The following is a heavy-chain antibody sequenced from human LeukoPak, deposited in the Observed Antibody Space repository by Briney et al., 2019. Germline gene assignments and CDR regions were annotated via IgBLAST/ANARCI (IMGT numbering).Heavy chain of an antibody. J-gene: IGHJ6*02. CDR3: ARAPSYYYYGMDV. V-gene: IGHV4-61*02. Sequence: SQTLSLTCTVSGGSISSGSYYWSWIRQPAGKGLEWIGRIYTSGSTNYNPSLKSRVTISVDTSKNQFSLKLSSVTAADTAVYYCARAPSYYYYGMDVWGQGTTVTVSS. CDR2: IYTSGST. CDR1: GGSISSGSYY.